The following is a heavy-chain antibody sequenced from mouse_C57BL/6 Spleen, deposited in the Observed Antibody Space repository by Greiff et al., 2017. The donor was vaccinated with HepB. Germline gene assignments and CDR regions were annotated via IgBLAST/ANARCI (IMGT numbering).Heavy chain of an antibody. J-gene: IGHJ2*01. Sequence: ESGPGMVKPSQSLSLTCTVTGYSITSGYDWHWIRHFPGNKLEWMGYISYSGSTNYNPSLKSRISITHDTSKNHFFLKLNSVTTEDTATYYCARGGYDSYYFDYWGQGTTLTVSS. CDR1: GYSITSGYD. CDR2: ISYSGST. D-gene: IGHD2-4*01. V-gene: IGHV3-1*01. CDR3: ARGGYDSYYFDY.